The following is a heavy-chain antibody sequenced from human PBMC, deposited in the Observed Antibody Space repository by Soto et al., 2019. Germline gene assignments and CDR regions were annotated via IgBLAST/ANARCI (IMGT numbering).Heavy chain of an antibody. D-gene: IGHD1-26*01. CDR3: ARREIQGPIGY. CDR1: GYSISSSNW. CDR2: IYYSGTT. J-gene: IGHJ4*02. Sequence: PSETLSLTCAVSGYSISSSNWWGWIRQPPGMGLEWIGYIYYSGTTYYNPSLKSRVTMSVDTSKNQFSLKLTSVTAVDTAVYYCARREIQGPIGYWGQGTLVTVSS. V-gene: IGHV4-28*01.